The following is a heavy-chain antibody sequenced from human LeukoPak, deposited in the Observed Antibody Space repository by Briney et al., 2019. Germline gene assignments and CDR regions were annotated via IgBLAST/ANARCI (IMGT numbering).Heavy chain of an antibody. J-gene: IGHJ4*02. CDR1: GFTFSDYY. CDR3: ARDPVWGINDY. V-gene: IGHV3-11*04. D-gene: IGHD3-16*01. CDR2: ISSSGSTI. Sequence: PGGSLRLSCAASGFTFSDYYMSWIRQAPGKGREGVSYISSSGSTIYYADSVKGRFTISRDNAKNSLYLQMNSLRAEDTAVYYCARDPVWGINDYWGQGTLVTVSS.